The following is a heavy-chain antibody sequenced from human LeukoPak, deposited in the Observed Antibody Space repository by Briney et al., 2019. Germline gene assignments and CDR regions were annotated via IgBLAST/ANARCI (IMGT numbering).Heavy chain of an antibody. CDR1: GYTFTNYY. CDR2: INPGGDNT. D-gene: IGHD5-24*01. CDR3: ARIRDGYNDAYDM. J-gene: IGHJ3*02. Sequence: ASVKVSCKASGYTFTNYYIHWVRQAPGQGLEWMGLINPGGDNTDYAQNFQGRVTMTRDTSTSTVYMGLSSLRSEDTAVYYCARIRDGYNDAYDMWGQGTMVTVSS. V-gene: IGHV1-46*01.